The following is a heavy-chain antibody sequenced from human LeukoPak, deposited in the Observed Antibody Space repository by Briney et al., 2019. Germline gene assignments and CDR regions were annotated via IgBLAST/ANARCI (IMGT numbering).Heavy chain of an antibody. Sequence: PSQTLSLTCTVSGGSISSSYWSWVRQPPGKGLEWIGYIDNSGSTNYNPSLKSRVTISLDTPKSQFSLKLSSVTAADTAVYYCARAPLYSGGSGWSIYYFYAMDVWGQGTTVTVPS. CDR3: ARAPLYSGGSGWSIYYFYAMDV. CDR1: GGSISSSY. V-gene: IGHV4-59*01. D-gene: IGHD6-19*01. CDR2: IDNSGST. J-gene: IGHJ6*02.